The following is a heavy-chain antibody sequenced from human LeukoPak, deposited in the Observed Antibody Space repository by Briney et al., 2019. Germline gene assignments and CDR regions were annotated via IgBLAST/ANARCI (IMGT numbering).Heavy chain of an antibody. D-gene: IGHD6-19*01. CDR2: ISWNSGSI. V-gene: IGHV3-9*01. Sequence: GGSLRLSCAASGFTFSSDWMSWVRQAPGKGLEWVSGISWNSGSIGYADSVKGRFTISRDNAKNSLYLQMNSLRAEDTALYYCAKDRVAVAGTPWFDPWGQGTLVTVSS. CDR3: AKDRVAVAGTPWFDP. J-gene: IGHJ5*02. CDR1: GFTFSSDW.